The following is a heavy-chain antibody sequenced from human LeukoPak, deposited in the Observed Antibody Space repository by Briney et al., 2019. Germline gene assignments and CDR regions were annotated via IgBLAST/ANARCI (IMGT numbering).Heavy chain of an antibody. D-gene: IGHD3-9*01. V-gene: IGHV3-23*01. CDR1: GFTFSSYA. Sequence: GGSLRLSCAASGFTFSSYAMSWVRQAPGKGLEWVSAISGSGGSTYYADSVKGRFTISRDNSKNTLYLQMNSLRAEDTAEYYCAKVPAYDILTGYFDYWGQGTLVTVSS. J-gene: IGHJ4*02. CDR3: AKVPAYDILTGYFDY. CDR2: ISGSGGST.